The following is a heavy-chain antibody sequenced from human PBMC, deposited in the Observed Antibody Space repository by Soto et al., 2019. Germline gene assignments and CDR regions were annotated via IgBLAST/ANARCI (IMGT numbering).Heavy chain of an antibody. J-gene: IGHJ4*02. CDR2: IKQDGSEK. CDR3: ARDQGSGWDGRAYLDH. V-gene: IGHV3-7*01. CDR1: GFTLRSFW. D-gene: IGHD6-19*01. Sequence: GGSLRLSCEASGFTLRSFWMSWVRQAPGKGLEWVANIKQDGSEKYYVDSVKGRFTVFRDNTQNSLFLQMNSLTVEDTAVYYCARDQGSGWDGRAYLDHWGQGALVTVSS.